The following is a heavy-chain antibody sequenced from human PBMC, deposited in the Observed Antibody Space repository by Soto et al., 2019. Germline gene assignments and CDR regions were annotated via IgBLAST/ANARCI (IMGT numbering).Heavy chain of an antibody. V-gene: IGHV1-69*06. CDR2: IIPIFGTA. J-gene: IGHJ4*02. D-gene: IGHD6-13*01. CDR1: GGTFSSYA. Sequence: SVKVSCKASGGTFSSYAISWVRQAPGQGLEWMGGIIPIFGTANYAQKFQGRVTITADKSTSTAHMELSSLRSEDTAVYYCAALTAAGTLDYWGQGTLVTVSS. CDR3: AALTAAGTLDY.